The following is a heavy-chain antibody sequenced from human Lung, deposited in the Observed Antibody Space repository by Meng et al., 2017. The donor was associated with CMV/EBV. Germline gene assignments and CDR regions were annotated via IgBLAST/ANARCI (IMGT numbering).Heavy chain of an antibody. CDR1: RYTFTSYG. CDR2: ISTYNGNT. CDR3: ARDWGLMNAQPSWFDP. V-gene: IGHV1-18*01. D-gene: IGHD3-16*01. J-gene: IGHJ5*01. Sequence: ASVXDSXKASRYTFTSYGFNWVRQAPGQGLEWMAWISTYNGNTYYAQKFQGRVTLTADTSTSAAYMELRSLRSDDTAVYHCARDWGLMNAQPSWFDPWGQRTMVTVSS.